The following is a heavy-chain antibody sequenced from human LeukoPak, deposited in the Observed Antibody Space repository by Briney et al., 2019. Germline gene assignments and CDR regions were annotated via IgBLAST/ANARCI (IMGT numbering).Heavy chain of an antibody. Sequence: PSETLSLTCAVSGYSLSSGYYWGWIRQPPGKGLEWIGSMYHSGMSYYNPSLESRVTISIDTSKNQFSLKLTSVTAADTAMYYCTRRHATSQTFDYWGQGTLVTVSS. J-gene: IGHJ4*02. CDR1: GYSLSSGYY. V-gene: IGHV4-38-2*01. CDR2: MYHSGMS. CDR3: TRRHATSQTFDY.